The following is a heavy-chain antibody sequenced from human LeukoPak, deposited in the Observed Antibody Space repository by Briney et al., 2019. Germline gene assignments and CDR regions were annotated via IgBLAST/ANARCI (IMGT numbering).Heavy chain of an antibody. CDR3: ASWRPLEPSHDI. CDR1: AFTFSSYA. Sequence: VGSLRLSCAASAFTFSSYAMHWVRQAPGKGLEYVSAISSNGGSTYYANSVKGRFTISRDNSKNTPYLQMGSLRAEDMAVYYCASWRPLEPSHDIWGQGTMVTVSS. V-gene: IGHV3-64*01. J-gene: IGHJ3*02. D-gene: IGHD1-1*01. CDR2: ISSNGGST.